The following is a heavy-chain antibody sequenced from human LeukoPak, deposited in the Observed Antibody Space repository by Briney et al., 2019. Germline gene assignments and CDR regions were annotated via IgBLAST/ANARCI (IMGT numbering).Heavy chain of an antibody. CDR3: AREYSSSSGRAFDY. D-gene: IGHD6-6*01. CDR2: ISPDGSTT. CDR1: GFTFSKYW. V-gene: IGHV3-74*01. J-gene: IGHJ4*02. Sequence: GGSLRLSCAASGFTFSKYWMHWVRHGPRKGLVWVSRISPDGSTTTHADSVKGRFIISRDSAQNTVYLQMSSLRLEDTAVYYCAREYSSSSGRAFDYWGQGTLVTAST.